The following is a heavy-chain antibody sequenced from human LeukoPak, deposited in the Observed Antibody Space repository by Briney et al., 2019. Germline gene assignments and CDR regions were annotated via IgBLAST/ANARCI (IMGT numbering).Heavy chain of an antibody. Sequence: GGSLRLSCAASGFTFSNYWMSWVRQAPGKGLEWVANINQDGSEKYYVGSVKGRFTISRDNAKNSLYLQMNSLRAEDTAVYYCARGFKYFDYWGQGTLVTVSS. CDR3: ARGFKYFDY. V-gene: IGHV3-7*03. CDR1: GFTFSNYW. CDR2: INQDGSEK. J-gene: IGHJ4*02.